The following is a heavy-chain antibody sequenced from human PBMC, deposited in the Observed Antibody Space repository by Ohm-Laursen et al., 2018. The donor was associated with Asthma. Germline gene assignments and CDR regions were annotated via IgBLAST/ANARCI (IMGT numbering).Heavy chain of an antibody. D-gene: IGHD3-22*01. CDR3: ARGYYYDSRASYYFDY. Sequence: SLRLSCAASGFTFSNAWMSWVRQAPGKGLEWVSVIYSGGSTYYADSVKGRFTISRDNSKNTLYLQMNSLRDDDTAVYYCARGYYYDSRASYYFDYWGQGTLVTVSS. V-gene: IGHV3-66*01. J-gene: IGHJ4*02. CDR1: GFTFSNAW. CDR2: IYSGGST.